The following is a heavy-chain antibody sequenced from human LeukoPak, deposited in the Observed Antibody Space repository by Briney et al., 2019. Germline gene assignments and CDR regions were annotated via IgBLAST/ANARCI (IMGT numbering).Heavy chain of an antibody. Sequence: PGGSLRLSCAASGFTFSSYEMNWVRQAPGKGLEWVSYISSSGSTIYYADSVKGRFTISRDNAKNSLYLQMNSLRAEDTAVYYCGGVGIYLLGVFDIWGQGTMVTVSS. CDR3: GGVGIYLLGVFDI. CDR1: GFTFSSYE. D-gene: IGHD5-12*01. CDR2: ISSSGSTI. J-gene: IGHJ3*02. V-gene: IGHV3-48*03.